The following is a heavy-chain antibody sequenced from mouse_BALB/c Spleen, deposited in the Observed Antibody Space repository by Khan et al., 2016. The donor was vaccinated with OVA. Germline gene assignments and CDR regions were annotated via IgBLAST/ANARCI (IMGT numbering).Heavy chain of an antibody. CDR2: ISYSGSI. V-gene: IGHV3-2*02. CDR1: GYSITSDYA. Sequence: EVELVESGPGLVKPSQSLSLTCTVTGYSITSDYAWNWIRQFPGNKLEWMGYISYSGSINYNPSLKSRISITRDTSKNQFFMQLNSVTTEDTATEYCTRDGSQYNYAMDYWGQGTSVTVSS. CDR3: TRDGSQYNYAMDY. D-gene: IGHD2-3*01. J-gene: IGHJ4*01.